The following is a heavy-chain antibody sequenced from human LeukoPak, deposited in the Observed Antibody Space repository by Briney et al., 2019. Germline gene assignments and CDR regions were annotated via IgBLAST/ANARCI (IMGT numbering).Heavy chain of an antibody. CDR3: VRGAVGTGVWFDP. CDR2: INIDGATT. D-gene: IGHD1-26*01. V-gene: IGHV3-74*01. Sequence: GGSLRLSCAASGFTFSGYWMHWVRQAPGKGLEWVSRINIDGATTNYADSVKGRFTISRDNAKNTLHLQMNSLRADDTAVYYCVRGAVGTGVWFDPWGQGTLVIVSS. J-gene: IGHJ5*02. CDR1: GFTFSGYW.